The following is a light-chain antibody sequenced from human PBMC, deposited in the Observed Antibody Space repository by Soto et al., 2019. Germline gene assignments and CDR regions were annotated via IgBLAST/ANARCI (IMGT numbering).Light chain of an antibody. CDR3: QHYGSSPFT. CDR2: GAS. CDR1: QSVTSSY. V-gene: IGKV3-20*01. J-gene: IGKJ3*01. Sequence: EIVLTQSPGTLSLSPGERATLSCRASQSVTSSYLAWYQQKPGQAPRLLIYGASSRATSIPDRFSGSGSGTDFTLTISRLEPEDFAVYYCQHYGSSPFTFGPGTKVDIK.